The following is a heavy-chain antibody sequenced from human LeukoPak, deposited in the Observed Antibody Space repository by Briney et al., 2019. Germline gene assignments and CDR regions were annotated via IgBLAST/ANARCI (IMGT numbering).Heavy chain of an antibody. CDR1: GFTFTSYA. Sequence: PGGSLRLSCAASGFTFTSYAMSWVRLAPGKGLEWVSGLSGDGYSTFYADSVKGRFTISRDNSKNTLFLQMNSLRAEDTAVYYCAKHRGSGWYYEDYWGQGTLVTVSS. V-gene: IGHV3-23*01. J-gene: IGHJ4*02. D-gene: IGHD6-19*01. CDR2: LSGDGYST. CDR3: AKHRGSGWYYEDY.